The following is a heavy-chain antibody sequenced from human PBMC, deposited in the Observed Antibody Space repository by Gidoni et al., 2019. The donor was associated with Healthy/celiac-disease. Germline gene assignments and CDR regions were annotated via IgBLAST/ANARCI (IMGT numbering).Heavy chain of an antibody. D-gene: IGHD3-3*01. Sequence: QVQLVQSGAEVKKPGSSVKVSCKASGGTFSSYAISWVRQAPGQGLEWMGGIIPIFCTANYAQKFQGRVTITADESTSTAYMELSSLRSEDTAVYYCARRITIFGVVSPFDYWGQGTLVTVSS. CDR1: GGTFSSYA. V-gene: IGHV1-69*01. CDR2: IIPIFCTA. CDR3: ARRITIFGVVSPFDY. J-gene: IGHJ4*02.